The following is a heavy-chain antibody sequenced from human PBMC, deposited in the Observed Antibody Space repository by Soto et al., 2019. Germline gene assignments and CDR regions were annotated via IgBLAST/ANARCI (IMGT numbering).Heavy chain of an antibody. V-gene: IGHV1-58*02. Sequence: SVKVSCKTSGFTFTSSAIQWVRQARGQRLEWMGWIVVGSDNTNYAQKFQERVTITRDMSTNTAYMELRSLRSDDTAVYYCARVKGSGWLNWFDPWGQGTPVTVSS. CDR2: IVVGSDNT. CDR1: GFTFTSSA. D-gene: IGHD6-19*01. CDR3: ARVKGSGWLNWFDP. J-gene: IGHJ5*02.